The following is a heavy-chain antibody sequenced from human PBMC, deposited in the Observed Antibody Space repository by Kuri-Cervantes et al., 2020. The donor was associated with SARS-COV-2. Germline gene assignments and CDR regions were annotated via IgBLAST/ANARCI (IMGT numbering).Heavy chain of an antibody. CDR2: ISYDGSNK. J-gene: IGHJ4*02. D-gene: IGHD3-3*01. Sequence: GGSLRLSCAASGFTFSSYAMHWVRQAPGKGLEWVAVISYDGSNKYYADSVKGRFTISRDNSKNTLYLQMNSLRAEDTAVYYCAREAGTYDFWSGYYKTPFDYWGQGTLVTVSS. CDR1: GFTFSSYA. V-gene: IGHV3-30-3*01. CDR3: AREAGTYDFWSGYYKTPFDY.